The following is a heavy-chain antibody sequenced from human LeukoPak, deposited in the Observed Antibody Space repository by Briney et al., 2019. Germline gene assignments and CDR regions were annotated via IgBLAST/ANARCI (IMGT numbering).Heavy chain of an antibody. Sequence: PGGSLRLSCAASGSYLMHWVRQAPGKGLVWVSHINSDGSWTSYADSVKGRFTISKDNANNTVYLQMNNLRAEDTAVYYCVSFYETYWGRGSLVTVSS. J-gene: IGHJ4*02. CDR2: INSDGSWT. CDR3: VSFYETY. CDR1: GSYL. D-gene: IGHD2/OR15-2a*01. V-gene: IGHV3-74*01.